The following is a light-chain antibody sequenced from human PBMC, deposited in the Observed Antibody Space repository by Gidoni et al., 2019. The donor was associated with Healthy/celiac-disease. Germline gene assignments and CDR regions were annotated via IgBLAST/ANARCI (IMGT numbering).Light chain of an antibody. J-gene: IGLJ1*01. V-gene: IGLV1-40*01. CDR1: SSNIGAGSD. Sequence: QSVLTQPPSVSRAPGQRVTIPCTGSSSNIGAGSDVNWYQQLPGTAPKLLIYGNSNRPSGVPDRFSGSKSGTSASLAITGLHAEDEADYYCQSYDSSLSVFGTGTKVTVL. CDR3: QSYDSSLSV. CDR2: GNS.